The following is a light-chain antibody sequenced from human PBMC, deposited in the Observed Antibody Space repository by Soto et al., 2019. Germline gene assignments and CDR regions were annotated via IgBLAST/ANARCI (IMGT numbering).Light chain of an antibody. CDR3: AAWDDSLNGYV. CDR1: SSDVGGYNY. J-gene: IGLJ1*01. V-gene: IGLV2-14*01. Sequence: QSALTQPASVSGSPGQSIAISCTGTSSDVGGYNYVSWYQQHPGKAPKLVIYAVTNRPSGVSDRFSGSKSGNTASLTISGLQAEDEADYYCAAWDDSLNGYVFGTGTKLTVL. CDR2: AVT.